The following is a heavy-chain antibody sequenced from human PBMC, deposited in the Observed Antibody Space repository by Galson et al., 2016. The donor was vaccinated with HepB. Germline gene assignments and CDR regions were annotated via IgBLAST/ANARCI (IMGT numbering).Heavy chain of an antibody. D-gene: IGHD3-9*01. V-gene: IGHV3-23*01. CDR3: ATNGPQLYFHWLNSFDY. CDR2: ISATGSST. Sequence: SLRLSCAASGFTSSTYAMSWVRQAPGKGLEWVSAISATGSSTYYADSVKGRFTISKDKSKNTLYLQMNGLRTEDTAIYYCATNGPQLYFHWLNSFDYWGQGTLVTVSS. J-gene: IGHJ4*02. CDR1: GFTSSTYA.